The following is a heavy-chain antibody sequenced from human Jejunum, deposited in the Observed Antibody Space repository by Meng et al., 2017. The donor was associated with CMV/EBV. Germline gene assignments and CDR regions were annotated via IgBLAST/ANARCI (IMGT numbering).Heavy chain of an antibody. CDR1: RYT. V-gene: IGHV3-21*01. Sequence: RYTMNWVRQAPGKGPEWVSFISGRSNYIFYAESMKGRFTISRDNAKNSLYLQMNSLRDEDTAVYYCAREAGPGIVVTTAASYFDQWGQGTLVTVSS. CDR2: ISGRSNYI. J-gene: IGHJ4*02. D-gene: IGHD2-2*01. CDR3: AREAGPGIVVTTAASYFDQ.